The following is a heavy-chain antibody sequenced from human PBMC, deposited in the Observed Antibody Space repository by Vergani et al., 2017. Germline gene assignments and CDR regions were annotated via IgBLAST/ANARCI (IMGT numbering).Heavy chain of an antibody. V-gene: IGHV3-23*04. D-gene: IGHD1-1*01. J-gene: IGHJ6*03. CDR1: GFTFSSYA. Sequence: ERLVQSGGGLVKPGGSLRLSCAASGFTFSSYAMSWVRQAPGKGLEWVSAISGSGGSTYYADSVKGRFTISRDNSKSTLFLQMNSLRVEDMAVYYCARDRGDWXYSRYFYNYYMDVWGKGTTVTVSS. CDR3: ARDRGDWXYSRYFYNYYMDV. CDR2: ISGSGGST.